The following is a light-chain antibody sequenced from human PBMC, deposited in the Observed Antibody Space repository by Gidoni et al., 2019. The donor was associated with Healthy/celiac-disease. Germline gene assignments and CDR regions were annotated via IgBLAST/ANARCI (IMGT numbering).Light chain of an antibody. CDR2: QDS. CDR1: ALPKQY. V-gene: IGLV3-25*03. J-gene: IGLJ3*02. CDR3: QSADSSGTYWV. Sequence: SYELTQPPSVPGSPGQTARITCSGDALPKQYAYWYQQKPGHAPVLVIYQDSERPSGIPERFSGSSSGTTVTLTISGVQAEDEADYYCQSADSSGTYWVFGGGTKLTVL.